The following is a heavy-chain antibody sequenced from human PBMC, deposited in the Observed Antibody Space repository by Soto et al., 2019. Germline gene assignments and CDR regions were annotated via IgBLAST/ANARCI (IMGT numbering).Heavy chain of an antibody. CDR3: ARGWGSGVFDY. Sequence: QLELQQGGAGLLKPSETLSLTCAVYGGSFSGYYWNWIRQPPGKGLEWIGEINHSGSTNYNPSLKSRVTISVDTSKNQFSLKLSSVTAADTAVYYCARGWGSGVFDYWVQGTLVTVSS. J-gene: IGHJ4*02. D-gene: IGHD6-19*01. CDR1: GGSFSGYY. CDR2: INHSGST. V-gene: IGHV4-34*01.